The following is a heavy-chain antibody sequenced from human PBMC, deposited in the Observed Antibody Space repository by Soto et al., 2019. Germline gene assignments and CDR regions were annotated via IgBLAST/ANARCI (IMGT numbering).Heavy chain of an antibody. CDR3: AKDQFLYYYDSSGSDY. J-gene: IGHJ4*02. Sequence: PGGSLRLSCAASGFTFSSYAMSWVRQAPGKGLEWVSVISGSGGGTYYADSVKGRFTISRDNSKNTLYLQMNSLRAEDTAVYYCAKDQFLYYYDSSGSDYWGQGTLVTVSS. D-gene: IGHD3-22*01. V-gene: IGHV3-23*01. CDR2: ISGSGGGT. CDR1: GFTFSSYA.